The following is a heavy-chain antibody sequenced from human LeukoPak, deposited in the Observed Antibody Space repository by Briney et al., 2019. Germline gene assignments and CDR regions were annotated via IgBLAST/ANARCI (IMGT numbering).Heavy chain of an antibody. CDR3: ARDLDYGGNSSPLGD. J-gene: IGHJ4*02. CDR2: INPTGGST. Sequence: ASVKVSCKASGYTFTSYFMHWVRQAPGQGLEWMGIINPTGGSTSYAQKFQGRVTMTRDTSTSTVYMELSSLRSEDTAVYYCARDLDYGGNSSPLGDRGQGTLVTVSS. V-gene: IGHV1-46*01. D-gene: IGHD4-23*01. CDR1: GYTFTSYF.